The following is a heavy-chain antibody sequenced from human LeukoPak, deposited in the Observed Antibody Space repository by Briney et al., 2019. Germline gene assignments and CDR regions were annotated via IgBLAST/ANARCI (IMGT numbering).Heavy chain of an antibody. D-gene: IGHD3-22*01. CDR1: GFTFSSYG. CDR3: ARRWDSSGPIDY. V-gene: IGHV3-30*03. J-gene: IGHJ4*01. Sequence: PGGSLRLSCAASGFTFSSYGMHWVRQAPGKGLEWVAVISYDGSNKYYADSVKGRFTISRDNSKNTVFLQMNSLRFEDTALYFCARRWDSSGPIDYWGQGTLVTVSS. CDR2: ISYDGSNK.